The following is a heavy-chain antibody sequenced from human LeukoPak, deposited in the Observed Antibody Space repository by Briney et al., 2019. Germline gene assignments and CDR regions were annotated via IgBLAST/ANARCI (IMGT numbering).Heavy chain of an antibody. D-gene: IGHD3-9*01. Sequence: LSGGSLRLSCAASGFTFSSYNMNWVRQAPGKGLEWVSYISSSSSTIYYADSVKGRFTISRDNAKNSLYLQMNSLRAEDTAVYYCARATEASTNYDILTGEVPPPFDYWGQGTLVTVSS. CDR2: ISSSSSTI. V-gene: IGHV3-48*04. CDR3: ARATEASTNYDILTGEVPPPFDY. J-gene: IGHJ4*02. CDR1: GFTFSSYN.